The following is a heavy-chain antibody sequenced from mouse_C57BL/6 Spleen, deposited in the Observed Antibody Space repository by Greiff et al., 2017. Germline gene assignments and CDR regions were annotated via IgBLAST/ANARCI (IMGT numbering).Heavy chain of an antibody. V-gene: IGHV1-26*01. Sequence: EVQLQQSGPELVKPGASVKISCKASGYTFTDYYMNWVKQSHGKSLEWIGDINPNNGGTSYNQKFKGKATLTVDKSSSTAYMELRSLTSEDSAVYYCARRRAYYGNALDYWGQGTTLTVSS. CDR2: INPNNGGT. J-gene: IGHJ2*01. CDR3: ARRRAYYGNALDY. D-gene: IGHD2-10*01. CDR1: GYTFTDYY.